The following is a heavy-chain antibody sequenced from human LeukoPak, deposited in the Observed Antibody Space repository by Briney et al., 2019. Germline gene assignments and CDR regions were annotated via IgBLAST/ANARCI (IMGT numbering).Heavy chain of an antibody. CDR2: IYHSGST. Sequence: KPSETLSFTCAVSGYSISSGYYWGWIRQPPGKGLEWIGSIYHSGSTYYNPSLKSRVTISVDTSKNQFSLKLSSVTAADTAVYYCAVDEGSCDYWGQGTLVTVSS. J-gene: IGHJ4*02. V-gene: IGHV4-38-2*01. CDR1: GYSISSGYY. CDR3: AVDEGSCDY.